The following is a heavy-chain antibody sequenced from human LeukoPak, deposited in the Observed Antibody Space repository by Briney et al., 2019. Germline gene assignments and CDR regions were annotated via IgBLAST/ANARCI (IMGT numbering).Heavy chain of an antibody. D-gene: IGHD2-2*01. V-gene: IGHV1-3*01. CDR2: INAGNGNT. J-gene: IGHJ3*02. CDR1: GYTFTYYI. Sequence: ASVKVSCKASGYTFTYYIMHWVRQAPGQRIEWMGWINAGNGNTKYSQNFQGRVTLTRDTSASTAYMELSSLRSEDTAVYYCARDRVLPATMQGIDALDIWGRGTMVTVSS. CDR3: ARDRVLPATMQGIDALDI.